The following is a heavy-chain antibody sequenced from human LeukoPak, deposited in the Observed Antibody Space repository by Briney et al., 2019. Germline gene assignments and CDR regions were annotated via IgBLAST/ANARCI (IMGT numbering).Heavy chain of an antibody. Sequence: SETLSLTCTVSGASISSDYWSWIRQPPGKGLEWIGYMYYSGSTNYNPSLKSRVTISVGTSKNQFSLKLSSVTAADTAMYYCARHVGYSSGWPFDYWGQGVLVTVSS. CDR2: MYYSGST. CDR3: ARHVGYSSGWPFDY. V-gene: IGHV4-59*08. J-gene: IGHJ4*02. CDR1: GASISSDY. D-gene: IGHD6-19*01.